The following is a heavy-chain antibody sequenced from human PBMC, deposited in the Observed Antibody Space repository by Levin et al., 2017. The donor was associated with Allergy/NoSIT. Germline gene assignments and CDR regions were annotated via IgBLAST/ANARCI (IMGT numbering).Heavy chain of an antibody. CDR2: ISSSSSYI. V-gene: IGHV3-21*01. CDR1: GFTFSSYS. D-gene: IGHD2-15*01. J-gene: IGHJ4*02. Sequence: GESLKISCAASGFTFSSYSMNWVRQAPGKGLEWVSSISSSSSYIYYADSVKGRFTISRDNAKNSLYLQMNSLRAEDTAVYYCARLRGEGSGLFIDYWGQGTLVTVSS. CDR3: ARLRGEGSGLFIDY.